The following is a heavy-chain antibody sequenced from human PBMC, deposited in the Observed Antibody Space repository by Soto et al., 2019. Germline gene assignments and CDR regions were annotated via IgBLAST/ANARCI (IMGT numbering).Heavy chain of an antibody. V-gene: IGHV3-30*02. D-gene: IGHD2-15*01. CDR1: RLTFSTFD. CDR2: IWSDGSRA. Sequence: GGSLRLSCTASRLTFSTFDMHWVRQAPGKGLEWVALIWSDGSRAFYADFVQGRFFISRDNSRNMLFLQMNSLRVEDTAVYFCTKDGRFDSDGSLYYYYYGMDVWGQGTTVTVSS. CDR3: TKDGRFDSDGSLYYYYYGMDV. J-gene: IGHJ6*02.